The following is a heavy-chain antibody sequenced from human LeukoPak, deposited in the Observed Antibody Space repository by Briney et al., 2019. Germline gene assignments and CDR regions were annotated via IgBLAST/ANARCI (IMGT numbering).Heavy chain of an antibody. CDR3: ARGTYYDFWSGYYFRSYYYYMDV. V-gene: IGHV3-7*04. D-gene: IGHD3-3*01. CDR2: IKQDGSEK. J-gene: IGHJ6*03. CDR1: GFTFSSYW. Sequence: GGSLRLSCAASGFTFSSYWMSWVRQAPGKGLEWVANIKQDGSEKYYVDSVKGRFTISRDNAKNSLYLQMNSLRAEDTAVYYCARGTYYDFWSGYYFRSYYYYMDVWGKGTTVTVSS.